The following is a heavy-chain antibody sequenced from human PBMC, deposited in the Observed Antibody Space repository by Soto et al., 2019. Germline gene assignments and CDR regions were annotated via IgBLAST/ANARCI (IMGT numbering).Heavy chain of an antibody. J-gene: IGHJ4*02. V-gene: IGHV3-23*01. CDR2: ISGSGGST. D-gene: IGHD4-17*01. Sequence: SGGSLRLSCAASGFTFSSYAMSWVRQAPGKGLEWVSAISGSGGSTYYADSVKGRFTISRDNSKNTLYLQMNSLRAEDTAVYYCAKDTDGGNYFDYWGQGTLVTVSS. CDR1: GFTFSSYA. CDR3: AKDTDGGNYFDY.